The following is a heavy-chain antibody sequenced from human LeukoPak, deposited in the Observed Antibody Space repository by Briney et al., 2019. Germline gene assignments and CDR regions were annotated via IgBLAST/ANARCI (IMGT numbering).Heavy chain of an antibody. D-gene: IGHD5-18*01. Sequence: GGSLRLSCAASGFTVSSNYMSWVRQAPGKGLEWVSGINWNGGSTGYADSVKGRFTISRDNAKNSLYLQMNSLRAEDTALYYCARDRGYSYGNFDYWGQGTLVTVSS. V-gene: IGHV3-20*04. CDR3: ARDRGYSYGNFDY. CDR2: INWNGGST. J-gene: IGHJ4*02. CDR1: GFTVSSNY.